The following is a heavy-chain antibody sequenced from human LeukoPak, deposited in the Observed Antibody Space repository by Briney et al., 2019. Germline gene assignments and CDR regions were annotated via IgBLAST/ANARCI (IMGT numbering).Heavy chain of an antibody. CDR3: ASLGSGSSRIIDFDY. J-gene: IGHJ4*02. Sequence: SFVKVLCKASGYMFTSYYMHWVRQAPGQGLGWMGIIDPSGGGTNYAQKFQGRVTMTRDTYTSPVYMVLSSLRSEGTAVYYCASLGSGSSRIIDFDYWGQGTLVTVSS. V-gene: IGHV1-46*01. CDR2: IDPSGGGT. CDR1: GYMFTSYY. D-gene: IGHD3-10*01.